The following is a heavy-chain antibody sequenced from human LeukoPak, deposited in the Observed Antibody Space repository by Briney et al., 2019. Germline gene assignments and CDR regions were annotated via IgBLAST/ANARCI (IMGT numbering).Heavy chain of an antibody. CDR2: ISSSGDTT. D-gene: IGHD1-26*01. CDR3: ARETSGAWDY. V-gene: IGHV3-11*01. CDR1: GFTFRDYY. J-gene: IGHJ4*02. Sequence: GGSLRLSCAASGFTFRDYYMSWIRQAPGKGLEGVSYISSSGDTTYYADSVKGRFTISRDNAKNSLYLQMNSLRAEDTAVYYCARETSGAWDYWGQGTLVTVPS.